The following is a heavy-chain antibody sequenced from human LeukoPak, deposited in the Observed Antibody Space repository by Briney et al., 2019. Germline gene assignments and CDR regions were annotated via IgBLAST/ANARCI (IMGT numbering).Heavy chain of an antibody. V-gene: IGHV1-18*01. Sequence: GASVKVSCTASGYTFTNYGISWVRQAPGQGLEWVGWINTYSGFTDYAHNLRGRVTLTTDTSTSTAYMELRNLRSDDTAVYYCARHDRYSSGHFDYWGQGTLVTVSS. CDR1: GYTFTNYG. CDR3: ARHDRYSSGHFDY. J-gene: IGHJ4*02. D-gene: IGHD6-19*01. CDR2: INTYSGFT.